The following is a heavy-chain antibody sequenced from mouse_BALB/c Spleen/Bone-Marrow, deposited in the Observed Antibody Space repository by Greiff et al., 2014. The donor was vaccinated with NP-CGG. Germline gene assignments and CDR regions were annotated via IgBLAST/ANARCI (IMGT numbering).Heavy chain of an antibody. CDR2: INPNSGDS. CDR3: AATRYGIY. V-gene: IGHV1-26*01. D-gene: IGHD1-1*01. J-gene: IGHJ2*01. CDR1: GYTFTDYY. Sequence: EVKLKQSGPELVKPGASVKLSCKASGYTFTDYYMKWVKQNHGKSLEWIGEINPNSGDSFYNQKFKGKATLTVDKSSSTAYMQHISLPTADAAVYYCAATRYGIYWGQGTTLTVSS.